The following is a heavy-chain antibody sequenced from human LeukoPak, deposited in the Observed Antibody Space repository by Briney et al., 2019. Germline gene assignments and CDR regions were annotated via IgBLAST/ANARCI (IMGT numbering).Heavy chain of an antibody. CDR2: IYYSGST. V-gene: IGHV4-59*08. CDR3: ARHLEQGTDNWFDP. D-gene: IGHD3-3*01. CDR1: GGSISSYY. J-gene: IGHJ5*02. Sequence: PSETLSLTCTVSGGSISSYYWSWLRQPPGKGLEWIGFIYYSGSTNYNPSLKSRLTISVDTSKNQFSLKLSSVTAADTAVYYCARHLEQGTDNWFDPWGQGTLVTVSS.